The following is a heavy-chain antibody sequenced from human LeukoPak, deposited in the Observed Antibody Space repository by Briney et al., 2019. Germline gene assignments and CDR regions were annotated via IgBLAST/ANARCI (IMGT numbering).Heavy chain of an antibody. D-gene: IGHD3-3*01. CDR1: GFTFSSYA. CDR2: ISYDGSNK. CDR3: ARDAHGGVVTPMEY. J-gene: IGHJ4*02. V-gene: IGHV3-30-3*01. Sequence: GGSLRLSCAASGFTFSSYAMHWVRQAPGKGLEWVAVISYDGSNKYYADSVKGRFTISRDNSKNTLYLQTNSLRAEDTAVYYCARDAHGGVVTPMEYWGQGTPVTVSS.